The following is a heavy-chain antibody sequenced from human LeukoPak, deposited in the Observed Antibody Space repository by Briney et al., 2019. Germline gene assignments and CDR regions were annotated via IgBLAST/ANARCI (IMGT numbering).Heavy chain of an antibody. Sequence: GGALRLSCAASGFTFSSYAMYWVRQAPGEGLEYVSDISGNGGVTYYVDSLKGRFTISRDNAKNSLYLQMNTLRAEDTALYYCASGHQASDSIARRKCYYYGLDVWGQQPTLTVFS. CDR1: GFTFSSYA. CDR3: ASGHQASDSIARRKCYYYGLDV. CDR2: ISGNGGVT. J-gene: IGHJ6*02. D-gene: IGHD6-6*01. V-gene: IGHV3-64*04.